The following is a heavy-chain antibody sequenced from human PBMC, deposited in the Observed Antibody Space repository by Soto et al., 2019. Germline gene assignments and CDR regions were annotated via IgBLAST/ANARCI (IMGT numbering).Heavy chain of an antibody. CDR3: AKDPSSYSSTQNFDY. D-gene: IGHD2-21*01. CDR2: ISGSGGST. CDR1: GFTFSSYA. V-gene: IGHV3-23*01. Sequence: GGSLRLSCAASGFTFSSYAMSWVRQAPGKWLEWVSAISGSGGSTYYADSVKGRFTISRDNSKNTLYLQMNSLRAEYTAVYYCAKDPSSYSSTQNFDYWGQGTLVTVSS. J-gene: IGHJ4*02.